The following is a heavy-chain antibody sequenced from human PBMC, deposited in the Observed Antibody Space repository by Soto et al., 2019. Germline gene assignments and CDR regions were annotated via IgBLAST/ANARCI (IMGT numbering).Heavy chain of an antibody. CDR3: AHSDYGDYFDY. D-gene: IGHD4-17*01. CDR1: GFSLSAHGVG. CDR2: IYWDDDK. Sequence: QITLKESGPTLVKPIQTLTLTCTFSGFSLSAHGVGVGWIRQPPGKALEWLALIYWDDDKRYSPSLKSRLTITKDTSKNQVVLTMTNMVPVDTATYFCAHSDYGDYFDYWGQGTLVTVSS. J-gene: IGHJ4*02. V-gene: IGHV2-5*02.